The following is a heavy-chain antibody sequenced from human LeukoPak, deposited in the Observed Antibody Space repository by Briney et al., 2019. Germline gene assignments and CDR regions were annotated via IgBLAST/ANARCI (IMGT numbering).Heavy chain of an antibody. V-gene: IGHV1-3*01. J-gene: IGHJ5*02. D-gene: IGHD2-21*02. CDR1: GYTFTSYA. Sequence: ASVKVSCKASGYTFTSYAMHWVRQAPGQRLEWMGWINAGNGNTKYSQKFQGRVTITRDTSASTAYMELSSLRSEDTAVYYCARDSRPYCGGDCYGNWFDPWGQGTLVTVSS. CDR2: INAGNGNT. CDR3: ARDSRPYCGGDCYGNWFDP.